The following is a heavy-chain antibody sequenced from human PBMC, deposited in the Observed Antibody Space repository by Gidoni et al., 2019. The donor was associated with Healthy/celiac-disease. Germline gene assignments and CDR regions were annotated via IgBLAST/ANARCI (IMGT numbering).Heavy chain of an antibody. CDR3: ASNYDILTGYPRESLEYFQH. Sequence: QLQLQESGPGLVKPSETLSLTCTVSAGSLSSSSYYWGWIRQPPGKGLEWIGSIYYSGSTYYNPSLKSRVTISVDTSKNQFSLKLSSVTAAETAVYYCASNYDILTGYPRESLEYFQHWGQGTLVTVSS. V-gene: IGHV4-39*01. D-gene: IGHD3-9*01. CDR1: AGSLSSSSYY. CDR2: IYYSGST. J-gene: IGHJ1*01.